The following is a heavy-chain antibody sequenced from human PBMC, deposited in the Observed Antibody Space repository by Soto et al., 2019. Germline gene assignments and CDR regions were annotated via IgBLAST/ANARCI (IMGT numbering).Heavy chain of an antibody. CDR3: ARGRGYVYGYNFYGMDV. J-gene: IGHJ6*02. CDR2: INHSGST. V-gene: IGHV4-34*01. CDR1: RGSFSGFY. Sequence: SETLSLTCGVYRGSFSGFYWTWVRQTPGKGLEWIGEINHSGSTNYNPSLKNRVTISVDRSTNYFSLRMTSVTAADAAVYYCARGRGYVYGYNFYGMDVWGQGTTVTVSS. D-gene: IGHD5-18*01.